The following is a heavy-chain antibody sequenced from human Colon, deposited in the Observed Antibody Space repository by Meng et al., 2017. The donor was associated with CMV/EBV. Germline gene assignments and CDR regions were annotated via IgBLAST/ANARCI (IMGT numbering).Heavy chain of an antibody. CDR2: ITPFNGNT. CDR1: GFTFRHRY. Sequence: QMQLVQSGAEVKKTGSSVMVSCKASGFTFRHRYVHWVRQAPGQALEWMGWITPFNGNTNYAQKLQDRVTITRDMSMTTAYMELSSLRSDDRAIYFCASGEEQLAHFDYWGQGTLAPSPQ. J-gene: IGHJ4*02. V-gene: IGHV1-45*02. D-gene: IGHD6-13*01. CDR3: ASGEEQLAHFDY.